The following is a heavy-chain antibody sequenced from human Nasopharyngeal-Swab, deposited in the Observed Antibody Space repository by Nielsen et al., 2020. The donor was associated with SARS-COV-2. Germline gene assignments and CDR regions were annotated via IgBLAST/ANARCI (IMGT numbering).Heavy chain of an antibody. J-gene: IGHJ6*02. D-gene: IGHD6-13*01. CDR3: ARARNYVRAAAGTDYYGMDV. CDR1: GGTFSSYA. V-gene: IGHV1-69*13. CDR2: IIPIFGTA. Sequence: SVKVSCKASGGTFSSYAISWVRQAPGQGLEWMGGIIPIFGTANYAQKFQGRVTITADESTSTAYMEPSSLRSEDTAVYYCARARNYVRAAAGTDYYGMDVWGQGTTVTVSS.